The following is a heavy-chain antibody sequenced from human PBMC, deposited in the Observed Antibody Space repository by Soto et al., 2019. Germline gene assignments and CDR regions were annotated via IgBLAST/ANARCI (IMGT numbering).Heavy chain of an antibody. CDR1: GGSVSSGSYY. CDR2: IYYSGST. Sequence: QVQLQESGPGLVKPSETLSLTCTVSGGSVSSGSYYWSWIRQPPGKGLEWIGYIYYSGSTNYNPSLKSRVTISVDTSKNQFSLKLSSVTAADTAVYYCARGHHYDFWSGFEYNWFDPWGQGTLVTVSS. J-gene: IGHJ5*02. CDR3: ARGHHYDFWSGFEYNWFDP. V-gene: IGHV4-61*01. D-gene: IGHD3-3*01.